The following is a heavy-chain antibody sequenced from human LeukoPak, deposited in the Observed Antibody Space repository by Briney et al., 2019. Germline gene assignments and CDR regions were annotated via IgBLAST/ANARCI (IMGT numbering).Heavy chain of an antibody. V-gene: IGHV3-48*02. D-gene: IGHD5-18*01. CDR3: ARGYTYGHDY. CDR1: GFTFSHYS. Sequence: QPGGSLRLSCAASGFTFSHYSMNWVRQAPGKGLEWVPYISGDSTTYHADSVKGRFTISRDNAKNSLYLQMNSLRDEDTAVYYCARGYTYGHDYWGQGTLVTVSS. CDR2: ISGDSTT. J-gene: IGHJ4*02.